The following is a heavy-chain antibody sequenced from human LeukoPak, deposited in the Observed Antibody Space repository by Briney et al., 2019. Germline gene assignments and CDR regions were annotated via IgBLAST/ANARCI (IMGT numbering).Heavy chain of an antibody. D-gene: IGHD1-26*01. CDR2: INPDGTTT. CDR1: GFTFSTYW. V-gene: IGHV3-74*01. J-gene: IGHJ4*02. Sequence: PGKSLRLSCAASGFTFSTYWMHWVRQAPGKGLVWASRINPDGTTTSYADSVKGRFTISRDNAKNSLYLQMNSLRAEDTAVYYCARGEGGRDYLDYWGQGTLVTVSS. CDR3: ARGEGGRDYLDY.